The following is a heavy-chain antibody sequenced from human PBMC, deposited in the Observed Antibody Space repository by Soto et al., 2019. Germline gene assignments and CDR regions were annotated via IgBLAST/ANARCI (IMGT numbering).Heavy chain of an antibody. V-gene: IGHV3-48*02. J-gene: IGHJ5*02. CDR1: GFTFSSYS. CDR2: ISSSSSTI. D-gene: IGHD2-21*02. Sequence: GGSLRLSCAASGFTFSSYSMNWVRQAPGKGLEWVSYISSSSSTIYYADSVKGRFTISRDNAKNSLYLQMNSLRDEDTAVYYCARGLEVVTAILNWFDPWGQGTPVTVYS. CDR3: ARGLEVVTAILNWFDP.